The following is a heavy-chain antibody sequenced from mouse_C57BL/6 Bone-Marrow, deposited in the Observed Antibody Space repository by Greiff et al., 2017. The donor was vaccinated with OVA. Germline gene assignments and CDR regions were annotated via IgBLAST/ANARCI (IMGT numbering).Heavy chain of an antibody. CDR2: IRNKANGYTT. D-gene: IGHD1-3*01. J-gene: IGHJ3*01. Sequence: EVKLMESGGGLVQPGGSLSLSCAASGFTFTDYYMSWVRQPPGKALEWLGFIRNKANGYTTEYSASVKGRFTISRDNSQSILYLQMNALRAEDSATYYCASLTPWFAYWGQGTLVTVSA. CDR1: GFTFTDYY. V-gene: IGHV7-3*01. CDR3: ASLTPWFAY.